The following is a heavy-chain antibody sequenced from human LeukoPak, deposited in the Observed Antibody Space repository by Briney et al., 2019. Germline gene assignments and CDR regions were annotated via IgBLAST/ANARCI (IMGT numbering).Heavy chain of an antibody. D-gene: IGHD3-10*01. V-gene: IGHV1-18*01. J-gene: IGHJ4*02. CDR2: ISAYNGNT. Sequence: GASVKVFRKASGYTFTSYGISWVREAPGQGLEWMGWISAYNGNTNYALKLQGRVTMTTGTSTSTAYMELRSLRSDDTAVYYCAIHYYGSGSYYSKYDYWDQGTLVTVSS. CDR3: AIHYYGSGSYYSKYDY. CDR1: GYTFTSYG.